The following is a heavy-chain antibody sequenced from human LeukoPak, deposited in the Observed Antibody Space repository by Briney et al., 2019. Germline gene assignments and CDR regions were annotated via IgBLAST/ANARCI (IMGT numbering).Heavy chain of an antibody. CDR3: AFSPLGFNYGFAY. V-gene: IGHV3-23*01. CDR1: GFTFGSYA. J-gene: IGHJ4*02. CDR2: VSDTGGST. D-gene: IGHD5-18*01. Sequence: GRSLRLSCAASGFTFGSYAMNWVRQAPGKGLEWVSAVSDTGGSTYYAASVRGRFSIYRDDSQSTLYLQMNNLRADDSAIYYCAFSPLGFNYGFAYWGQGTLVTVSS.